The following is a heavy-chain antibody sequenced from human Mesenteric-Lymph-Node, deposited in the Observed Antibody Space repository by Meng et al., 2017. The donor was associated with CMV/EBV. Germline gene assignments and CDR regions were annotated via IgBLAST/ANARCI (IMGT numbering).Heavy chain of an antibody. J-gene: IGHJ4*02. CDR2: ISSSGSTI. CDR3: ARCALPAAIFGLMYFDY. V-gene: IGHV3-11*04. Sequence: GESLKISCAASGFTFSDYYMSWIRQAPGKGLEWVSYISSSGSTIYYADSVKGRFTISRDNAKNSLYLQMNSLRAEDTAVYYCARCALPAAIFGLMYFDYWGQGTLVTVSS. CDR1: GFTFSDYY. D-gene: IGHD2-2*02.